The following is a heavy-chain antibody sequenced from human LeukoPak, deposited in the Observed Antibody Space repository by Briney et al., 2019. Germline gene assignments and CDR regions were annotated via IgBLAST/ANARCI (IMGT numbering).Heavy chain of an antibody. CDR1: GFSFSTYS. J-gene: IGHJ4*02. D-gene: IGHD1-1*01. CDR3: ATDSPETAAFDY. CDR2: IVGSSSNI. V-gene: IGHV3-48*04. Sequence: GGSLRLSCTASGFSFSTYSMNWVRQAPGKGLEWVSYIVGSSSNIYYADSVKGRFTISRDNAKNSLYLQMDSLRAEDTAVYYCATDSPETAAFDYWGQGTLLTVSS.